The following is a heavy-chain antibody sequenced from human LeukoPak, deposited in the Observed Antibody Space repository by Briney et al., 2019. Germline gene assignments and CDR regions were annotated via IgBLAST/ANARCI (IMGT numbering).Heavy chain of an antibody. J-gene: IGHJ3*02. V-gene: IGHV4-31*03. D-gene: IGHD3-16*01. Sequence: SQTLSLTCSVSGDPISSGGYYWSWIRQHPGKGLEWIAYIYYTGSTYYNPSLKSRVTISVDTSKNQFSLRLSSVAAADTAVYYCARDHASGGGAFDIWGQGTMVTVSS. CDR2: IYYTGST. CDR3: ARDHASGGGAFDI. CDR1: GDPISSGGYY.